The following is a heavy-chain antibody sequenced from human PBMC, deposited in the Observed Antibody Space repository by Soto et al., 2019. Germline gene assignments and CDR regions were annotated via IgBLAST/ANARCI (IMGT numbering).Heavy chain of an antibody. V-gene: IGHV1-2*04. Sequence: ASVKVSCKASGYTFTGYYMHWVRQAPGQGLEWMGWINPNSGGTNYAQKFQGWVTMTRDTSISTAYMELSRLRSDDTAVYYFARDVGNSSSSDYYYYMDVWGKGTTVTVSS. CDR2: INPNSGGT. CDR1: GYTFTGYY. D-gene: IGHD6-6*01. CDR3: ARDVGNSSSSDYYYYMDV. J-gene: IGHJ6*03.